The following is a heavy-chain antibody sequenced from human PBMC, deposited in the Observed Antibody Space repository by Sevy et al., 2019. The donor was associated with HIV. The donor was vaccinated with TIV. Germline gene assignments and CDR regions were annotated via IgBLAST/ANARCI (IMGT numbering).Heavy chain of an antibody. CDR1: GLTLSSCG. Sequence: GGCLRLSCAASGLTLSSCGMHWARQAPGKGLEWVAVISYDGSNKYYAESVKGRFTISRDTSKNTLYLQMNSLRAEDADVYYCAKDFTGFYGMDVWGQGTTVTVSS. V-gene: IGHV3-30*18. CDR3: AKDFTGFYGMDV. J-gene: IGHJ6*02. CDR2: ISYDGSNK. D-gene: IGHD3-9*01.